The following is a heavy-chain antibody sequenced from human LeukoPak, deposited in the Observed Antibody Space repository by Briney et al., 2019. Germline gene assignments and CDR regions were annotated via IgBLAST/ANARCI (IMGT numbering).Heavy chain of an antibody. CDR2: ISSSGSTI. CDR1: GFTFSSYE. Sequence: GGSLRLSCAASGFTFSSYEMNWVRQAPGKGLEWVSYISSSGSTIYYADSVKGRFTISRDNAKNSLYLQMNTLRAEYTAVYYCARDRHKYNYDSGGYPPYWGQGTLVTVSS. J-gene: IGHJ4*02. D-gene: IGHD3-22*01. V-gene: IGHV3-48*03. CDR3: ARDRHKYNYDSGGYPPY.